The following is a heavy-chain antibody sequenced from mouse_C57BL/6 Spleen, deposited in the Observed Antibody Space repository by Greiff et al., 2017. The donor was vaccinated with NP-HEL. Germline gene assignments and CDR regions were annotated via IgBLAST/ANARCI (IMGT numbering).Heavy chain of an antibody. CDR1: GYTFTSYW. D-gene: IGHD3-2*02. J-gene: IGHJ4*01. CDR3: ARDGGSGYGAMDY. CDR2: IDPSDSET. V-gene: IGHV1-52*01. Sequence: QVQLKQPGAELVRPGSSVKLSCKASGYTFTSYWMHWVKQRPIQGLEWIGNIDPSDSETHYNQKFKDKATLTVDKSSSTAYMQLSSLTSEDSAVYYCARDGGSGYGAMDYWGQGTSVTVSS.